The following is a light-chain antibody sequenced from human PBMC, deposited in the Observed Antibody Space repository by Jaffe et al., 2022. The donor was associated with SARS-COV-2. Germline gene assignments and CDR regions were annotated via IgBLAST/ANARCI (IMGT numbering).Light chain of an antibody. CDR3: ATWDHSLNGPV. J-gene: IGLJ3*02. V-gene: IGLV1-44*01. CDR2: SNN. Sequence: QSVLTQPPSASGTPGQRVTISCSGSSSNIGRDTVNWYQQLPGTAPRLFIYSNNQRPSGVPDRFSGSKSGTSASLAISGLQSEDEADYYCATWDHSLNGPVFGGGTKLTVL. CDR1: SSNIGRDT.